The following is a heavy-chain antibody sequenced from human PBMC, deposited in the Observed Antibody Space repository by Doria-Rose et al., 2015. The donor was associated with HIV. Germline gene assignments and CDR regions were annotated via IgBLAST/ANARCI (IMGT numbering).Heavy chain of an antibody. J-gene: IGHJ4*02. CDR1: GVSLSSPGMG. V-gene: IGHV2-26*01. CDR3: ARIKSSRWYHKYYFDF. CDR2: IFSDDER. D-gene: IGHD6-13*01. Sequence: QESGPVLVKPTETLTLTCTVSGVSLSSPGMGVSWIRQPPGKALEWLANIFSDDERSYKTSLKSRLTISRDTSNSQVVLTMTDMDPVDTATYYCARIKSSRWYHKYYFDFWGQGTLVIVSA.